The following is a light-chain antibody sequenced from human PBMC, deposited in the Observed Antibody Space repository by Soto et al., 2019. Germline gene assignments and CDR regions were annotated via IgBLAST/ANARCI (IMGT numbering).Light chain of an antibody. J-gene: IGLJ1*01. CDR3: SSYTSSSTPCV. Sequence: QSVLTQPASVSGSPGQSITISCTGTSSDVGGYNYVSWYQQHPGKAPKLMIYDVSNRPSGVSNRFSGSKSGNTASLTISGLQAEDEDAYYCSSYTSSSTPCVFGTGTKVTVL. CDR1: SSDVGGYNY. V-gene: IGLV2-14*01. CDR2: DVS.